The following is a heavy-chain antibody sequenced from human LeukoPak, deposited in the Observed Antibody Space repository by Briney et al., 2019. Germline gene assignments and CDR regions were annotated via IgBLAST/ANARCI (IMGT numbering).Heavy chain of an antibody. V-gene: IGHV3-21*01. J-gene: IGHJ4*02. CDR1: GFTFSSYS. CDR2: ISSSSSYI. D-gene: IGHD3-22*01. CDR3: ARKFAATYYYDSSGYYPFDY. Sequence: GGSLRLSCAASGFTFSSYSMNWVRQAPGKGLEWVSSISSSSSYIYYADSVKGRFTISRDNAKNSLYLQMNSLRAEDTAAYYCARKFAATYYYDSSGYYPFDYWGQGTLVTVSS.